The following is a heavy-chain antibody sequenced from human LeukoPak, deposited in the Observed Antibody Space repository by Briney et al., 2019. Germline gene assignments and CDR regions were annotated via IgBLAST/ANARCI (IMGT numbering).Heavy chain of an antibody. CDR3: ARLIRDYGDYPFDY. Sequence: SETLSLTCTVSGGSISTSNYYWSWIRQPPGKGLEWIGYIYYGGSTNYNPSLKSRVTISVDTSKNQFSLKLSSVTAADTAVYYCARLIRDYGDYPFDYWGQGTLVTVSS. CDR1: GGSISTSNYY. V-gene: IGHV4-61*01. CDR2: IYYGGST. J-gene: IGHJ4*02. D-gene: IGHD4-17*01.